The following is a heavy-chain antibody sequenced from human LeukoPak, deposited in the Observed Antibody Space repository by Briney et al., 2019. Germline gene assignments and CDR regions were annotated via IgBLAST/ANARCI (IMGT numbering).Heavy chain of an antibody. Sequence: TSETLSLTXTVSGGSICSSSYYWGWISQPPGKGLQWIGSIYYSGSTYYNPSLKSRVTISIDTSKNQFSLKLSSVTAADTSVYYCARLSGGNRDYWGQGTLVTVSS. CDR1: GGSICSSSYY. CDR3: ARLSGGNRDY. J-gene: IGHJ4*02. CDR2: IYYSGST. V-gene: IGHV4-39*01. D-gene: IGHD4-23*01.